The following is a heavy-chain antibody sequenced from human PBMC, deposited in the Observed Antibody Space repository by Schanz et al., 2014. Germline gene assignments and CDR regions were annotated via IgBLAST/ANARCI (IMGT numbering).Heavy chain of an antibody. CDR2: IWNNGVTK. V-gene: IGHV3-33*01. CDR1: GFSLNTYG. J-gene: IGHJ4*02. Sequence: QAQLMESGGGVVQPGTSLILSCSVSGFSLNTYGIHWFRQPAGKGLEWVAVIWNNGVTKYYADSVRGRFTISRDRFQNTLYLRMSSLRAEDTAVYYCARPRFDYGEVDYWGRGTLXTVSS. CDR3: ARPRFDYGEVDY. D-gene: IGHD4-17*01.